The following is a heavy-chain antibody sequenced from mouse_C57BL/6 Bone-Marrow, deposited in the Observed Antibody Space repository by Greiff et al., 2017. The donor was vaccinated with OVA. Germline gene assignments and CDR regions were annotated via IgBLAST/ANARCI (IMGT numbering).Heavy chain of an antibody. CDR3: TRGRRSNYVEYYAMDD. V-gene: IGHV5-9-1*02. Sequence: EVKLMESGEGLVKPGGSLKLSCAASGFTFSSYALSWVRQTPEKRLEWVAYISSGGDYIYYADNVKGRFTLSRDNARNTLDLQMSSLKSEDTAMYYCTRGRRSNYVEYYAMDDWGQGTSVTVSS. CDR1: GFTFSSYA. CDR2: ISSGGDYI. D-gene: IGHD2-5*01. J-gene: IGHJ4*01.